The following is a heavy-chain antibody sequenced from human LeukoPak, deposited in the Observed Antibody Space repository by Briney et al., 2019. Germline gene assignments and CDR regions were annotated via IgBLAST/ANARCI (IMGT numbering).Heavy chain of an antibody. CDR3: AKSDRRFFDWLLES. Sequence: GGSLRLSCAASGFTFSDYAMSWVRQAPGEGLEWVSTISGNTLKTDYADSVKGRFTISRDNSKNIVNLQMSSLRAEDTAVYYCAKSDRRFFDWLLESWGQGSLVTVSP. V-gene: IGHV3-23*01. D-gene: IGHD3-9*01. J-gene: IGHJ5*02. CDR2: ISGNTLKT. CDR1: GFTFSDYA.